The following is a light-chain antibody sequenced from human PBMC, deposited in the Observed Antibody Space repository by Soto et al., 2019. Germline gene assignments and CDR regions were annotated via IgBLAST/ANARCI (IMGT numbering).Light chain of an antibody. CDR1: QSVGRT. V-gene: IGKV3-11*01. J-gene: IGKJ4*01. Sequence: EIVLTQSPATLSLSPGERATLSCRASQSVGRTLAWFQQKPGQAPRLLIYDASNRATGIPARFTGSGSGTDFTLTIRSLEPEDFAIYYCQQSDSWPLTFGGGTKVDIK. CDR2: DAS. CDR3: QQSDSWPLT.